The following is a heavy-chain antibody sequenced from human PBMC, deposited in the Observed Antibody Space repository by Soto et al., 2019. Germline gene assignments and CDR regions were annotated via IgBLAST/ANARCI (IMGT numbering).Heavy chain of an antibody. CDR1: GASISGFY. D-gene: IGHD1-1*01. V-gene: IGHV4-4*07. Sequence: SETLSLTCTVSGASISGFYWSWIRKSAGKGLEWIGRIYATGTTDYNPSLKSRVMMSVATSKKQFSLKLRSVTAADTAVYYCVRDGTKTLRDWFDPWGQGISVTVSS. CDR3: VRDGTKTLRDWFDP. J-gene: IGHJ5*02. CDR2: IYATGTT.